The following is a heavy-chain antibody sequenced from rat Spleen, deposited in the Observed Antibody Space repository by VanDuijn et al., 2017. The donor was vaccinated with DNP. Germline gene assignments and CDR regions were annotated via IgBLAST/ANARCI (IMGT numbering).Heavy chain of an antibody. D-gene: IGHD1-1*01. Sequence: EVQLVESGGDLVQPGRSLKLSCVASGFTFNNYWMAWIRQVPGKGLEWFASITSSGGRTYYPDSVKGRFTISRDNAKSTLYLQMDSLRSEDTATYYCAREGYYSGDRAMDAWGQGTSVTVFS. CDR1: GFTFNNYW. V-gene: IGHV5-31*01. J-gene: IGHJ4*01. CDR3: AREGYYSGDRAMDA. CDR2: ITSSGGRT.